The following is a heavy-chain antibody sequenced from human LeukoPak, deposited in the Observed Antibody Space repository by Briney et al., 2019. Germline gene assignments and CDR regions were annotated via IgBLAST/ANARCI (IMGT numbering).Heavy chain of an antibody. Sequence: GGSLRLSCAASGFSFEDSAMYWVRQAPGKGLEWVSGISWNSVSIGYADSVKGRFTISRDNAKNSLYLQMNSVRAEDIALYYCAKLISGDRDGFDIWGQGTMVTVSS. V-gene: IGHV3-9*03. J-gene: IGHJ3*02. D-gene: IGHD5-24*01. CDR2: ISWNSVSI. CDR1: GFSFEDSA. CDR3: AKLISGDRDGFDI.